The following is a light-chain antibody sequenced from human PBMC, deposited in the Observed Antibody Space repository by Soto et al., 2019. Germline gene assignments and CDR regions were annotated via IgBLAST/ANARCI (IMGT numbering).Light chain of an antibody. CDR1: QSVSSN. CDR2: GAS. CDR3: QQYYNWPLT. Sequence: VMTQSPATLSVYPGERATLSCRASQSVSSNLAWYQQKPGQAPRLLIYGASTRVTGIPARFSGSGSGTEFTLTISSLQSEDFAVYYCQQYYNWPLTFGGGTKVDIK. V-gene: IGKV3-15*01. J-gene: IGKJ4*01.